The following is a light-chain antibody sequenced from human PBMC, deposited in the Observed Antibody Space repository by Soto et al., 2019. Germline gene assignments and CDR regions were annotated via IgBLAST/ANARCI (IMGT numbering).Light chain of an antibody. CDR3: QQRSKFLWT. CDR1: QSVSSY. J-gene: IGKJ1*01. CDR2: DTS. V-gene: IGKV3-11*01. Sequence: EIVLTQSPATLSLSPGERATLSCRASQSVSSYLAWYQQKPGQAPRLLMYDTSNRAPGIPARFSGSGSGTDFTLTISSLEPEDFAVYFCQQRSKFLWTFGQGNKVDI.